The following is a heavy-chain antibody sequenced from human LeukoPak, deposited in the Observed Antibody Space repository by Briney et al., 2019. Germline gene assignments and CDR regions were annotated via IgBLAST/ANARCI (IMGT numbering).Heavy chain of an antibody. CDR1: GYSISSGYY. Sequence: NPSETLSLTCTVSGYSISSGYYWGWIRQPPGKGLEWIGSIYHSGSTYYNPSLKSRVTISVDTSKNQFSLKLSSVTAADTAVYYCASRILSGPRRTLYYYYMDVWGKGTTVTVSS. V-gene: IGHV4-38-2*02. CDR3: ASRILSGPRRTLYYYYMDV. D-gene: IGHD1-14*01. J-gene: IGHJ6*03. CDR2: IYHSGST.